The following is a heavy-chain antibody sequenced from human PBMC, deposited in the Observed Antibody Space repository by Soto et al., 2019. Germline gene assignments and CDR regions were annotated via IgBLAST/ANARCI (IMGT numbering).Heavy chain of an antibody. CDR3: ARDWVDYGDSYGMDV. J-gene: IGHJ6*02. CDR1: GYTFTSYA. Sequence: ASVKVSCKASGYTFTSYAMHWVRQAPGQRLEWMGWINAGNGNTKYSQKFQGRVTITRDTSASTAYMELSSLRSEDTAVYYCARDWVDYGDSYGMDVWGQGTTVTV. CDR2: INAGNGNT. D-gene: IGHD4-17*01. V-gene: IGHV1-3*01.